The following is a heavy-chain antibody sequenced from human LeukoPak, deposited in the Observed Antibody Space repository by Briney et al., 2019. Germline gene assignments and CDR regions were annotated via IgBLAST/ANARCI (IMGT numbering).Heavy chain of an antibody. CDR3: GRDPKLGIRGYTYGYIDH. CDR2: INTNTGNP. Sequence: GASVKVSCKASGYIFTGHYMHWVRQAPGQGLEWMGWINTNTGNPSYAQAFFTGRYVFSLDTSANTAYLQINGLKADDTAVYYCGRDPKLGIRGYTYGYIDHWGQGTLLTVAS. J-gene: IGHJ4*02. V-gene: IGHV7-4-1*02. CDR1: GYIFTGHY. D-gene: IGHD5-18*01.